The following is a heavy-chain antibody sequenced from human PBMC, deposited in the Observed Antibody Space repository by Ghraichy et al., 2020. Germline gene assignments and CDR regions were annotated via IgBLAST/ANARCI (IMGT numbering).Heavy chain of an antibody. CDR1: GYSFTSYW. CDR2: IYPGDSDT. V-gene: IGHV5-51*01. Sequence: GESLNISCKGSGYSFTSYWIGWVRQMPGKGLEWMGIIYPGDSDTRYSPSFQGQVTISADKSIITAYLQWSSLKASDTAMYYCARIGPIAAAGDYFDYWGQGTLVTVSS. J-gene: IGHJ4*02. D-gene: IGHD6-13*01. CDR3: ARIGPIAAAGDYFDY.